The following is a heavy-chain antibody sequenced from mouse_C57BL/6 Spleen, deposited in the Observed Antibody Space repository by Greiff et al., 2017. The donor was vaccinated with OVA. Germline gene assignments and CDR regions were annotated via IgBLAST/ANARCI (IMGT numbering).Heavy chain of an antibody. CDR3: ARDWDSSGFFDY. V-gene: IGHV1-82*01. CDR2: IYPGDGDT. CDR1: GYAFSSSW. D-gene: IGHD3-2*02. J-gene: IGHJ2*01. Sequence: VKLMESGPELVKPGASVKISCKASGYAFSSSWMNWVKQRPGKGLEWIGRIYPGDGDTNYNGKFKGKATLTADKSSSTAYMQLSSLTSEDSAVYVCARDWDSSGFFDYWGQGTTLTVSS.